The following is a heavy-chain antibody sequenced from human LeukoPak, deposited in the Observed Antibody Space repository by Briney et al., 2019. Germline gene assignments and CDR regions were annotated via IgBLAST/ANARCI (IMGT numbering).Heavy chain of an antibody. CDR3: AKGGHYYDSIGYCPGY. CDR1: GFTFSSFG. CDR2: ISYDGSNK. J-gene: IGHJ4*02. V-gene: IGHV3-30*18. Sequence: GGSLRLSCAASGFTFSSFGMHWVRQAPGKGLEWVAVISYDGSNKYYADSVKGRFTTSRDNSKNTLYLQMNSLRAEDTAVYYCAKGGHYYDSIGYCPGYWGQGTLVTVSS. D-gene: IGHD3-22*01.